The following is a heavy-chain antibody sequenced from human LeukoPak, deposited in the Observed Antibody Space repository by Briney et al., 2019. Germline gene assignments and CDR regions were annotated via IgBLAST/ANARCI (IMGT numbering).Heavy chain of an antibody. D-gene: IGHD6-19*01. CDR3: ARIGSTIAVAGTGDHYFDY. CDR1: GSTFTHYY. J-gene: IGHJ4*02. Sequence: ASVKVSCKASGSTFTHYYVHWVRPAPGQGVEGVGLIHPRAGSTTYAQKFQGRVTMTRDTSTSTVYMELSSLRSEDTAMYYCARIGSTIAVAGTGDHYFDYWGRGKLVTVSS. CDR2: IHPRAGST. V-gene: IGHV1-46*01.